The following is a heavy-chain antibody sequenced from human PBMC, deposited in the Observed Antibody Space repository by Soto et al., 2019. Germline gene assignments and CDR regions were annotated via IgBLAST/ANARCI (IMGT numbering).Heavy chain of an antibody. D-gene: IGHD5-18*01. CDR2: INAGNGNT. CDR1: GYTFTSYA. Sequence: ASVKVSCKASGYTFTSYAMHWVRQAPGQRLEWMGWINAGNGNTKYSQKFQGRVTITRDTSASTAYMELSSLRSEDTAVYYCARGLNGYLHYFDYWGQGSPVTGSS. CDR3: ARGLNGYLHYFDY. V-gene: IGHV1-3*01. J-gene: IGHJ4*02.